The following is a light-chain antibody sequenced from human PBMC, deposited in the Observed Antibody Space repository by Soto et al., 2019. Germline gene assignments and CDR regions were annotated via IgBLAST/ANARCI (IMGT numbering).Light chain of an antibody. CDR2: ASS. J-gene: IGLJ1*01. V-gene: IGLV2-14*01. CDR3: SSYTSGSTLSL. CDR1: SSDVGSYNY. Sequence: QSALTQPASVSGSPGQSITISCTGTSSDVGSYNYVSWYQQHPGKAPRLMIYASSNRPSGVSHRFSGSRSGNTASLTISGLQAEDEADYFCSSYTSGSTLSLFGSGTKVTVL.